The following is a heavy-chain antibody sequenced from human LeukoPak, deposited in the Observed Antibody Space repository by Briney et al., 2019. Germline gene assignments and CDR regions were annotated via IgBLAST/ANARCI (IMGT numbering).Heavy chain of an antibody. CDR2: INHSGST. CDR3: ARDDDTTEAFDI. CDR1: GGSISTCY. V-gene: IGHV4-59*01. Sequence: SETLSLTCTVSGGSISTCYWSWIRQPPGKGLEWIGEINHSGSTNYNPSLKSRVTISVDKSRNQFSLKLSSVTAADTAVYYCARDDDTTEAFDIWGQGTMVTVSS. J-gene: IGHJ3*02. D-gene: IGHD1-26*01.